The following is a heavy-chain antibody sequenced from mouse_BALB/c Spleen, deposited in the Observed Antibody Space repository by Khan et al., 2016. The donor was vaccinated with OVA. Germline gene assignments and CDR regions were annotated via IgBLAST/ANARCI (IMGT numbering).Heavy chain of an antibody. V-gene: IGHV9-1*02. CDR2: INTYTGEP. Sequence: QVQLQQSGPELKKPGETVKISCKASGYTFTNYGMNWVKQAPGKGLKWMGWINTYTGEPTYADYFKGRFVFSLETSASTAYLQISNLKNEDMTTYFCARISSYWYSDVWGAGTTVTVSS. J-gene: IGHJ1*01. CDR3: ARISSYWYSDV. D-gene: IGHD6-2*01. CDR1: GYTFTNYG.